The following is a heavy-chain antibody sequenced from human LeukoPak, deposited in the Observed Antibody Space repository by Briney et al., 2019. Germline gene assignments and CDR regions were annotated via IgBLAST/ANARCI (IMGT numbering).Heavy chain of an antibody. V-gene: IGHV4-38-2*02. CDR2: IYPSGTT. CDR1: GYSISSGYY. CDR3: TRSMDY. J-gene: IGHJ4*02. Sequence: PSETLSLTCTVSGYSISSGYYWGWIRPPPGKGLKWIGNIYPSGTTYYNPSLKSRVTISFDTSKNQFSLKLISVTAADTAVYYCTRSMDYWGQGTLVTVSS.